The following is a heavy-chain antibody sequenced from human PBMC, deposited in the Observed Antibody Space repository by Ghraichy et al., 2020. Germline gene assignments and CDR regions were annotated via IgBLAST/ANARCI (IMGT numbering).Heavy chain of an antibody. Sequence: SETLSLTCTVSGGSISSSSYYWGWIRQPPGKGLEWIGSIYYSGSTYYNPSLKSRVTISVDTSKNQFSLKLSSVTAADTAVYYCARDEVGDYWYYYMDVWGKGTTVTVSS. CDR2: IYYSGST. CDR1: GGSISSSSYY. V-gene: IGHV4-39*07. D-gene: IGHD2-15*01. J-gene: IGHJ6*03. CDR3: ARDEVGDYWYYYMDV.